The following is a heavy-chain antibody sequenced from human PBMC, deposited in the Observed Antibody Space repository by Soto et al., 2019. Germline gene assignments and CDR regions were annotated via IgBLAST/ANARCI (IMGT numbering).Heavy chain of an antibody. D-gene: IGHD2-8*01. CDR3: ARDLRGSCTTDECFYFDF. J-gene: IGHJ4*02. CDR2: IRGDNGDT. V-gene: IGHV1-18*04. Sequence: RASVKVSCKASGFTLSSHGISWVRQAPGQGLELMGWIRGDNGDTNNAQKFQGRITMTTDTFTDTAYMELRSLRSDDTAVYYCARDLRGSCTTDECFYFDFWGQGTLVTVYS. CDR1: GFTLSSHG.